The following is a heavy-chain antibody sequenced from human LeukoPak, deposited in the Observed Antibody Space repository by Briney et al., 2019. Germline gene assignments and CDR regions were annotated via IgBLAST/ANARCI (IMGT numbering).Heavy chain of an antibody. Sequence: PGGSLRLSCAASGFTFSAYAMTWVRQAPGKGLEWVSGISWNSGSIGYADSVKGRFTISRDNAKNSLYLQMNSLRAEDMALYYCAKDQGGDFGGYSFDYWGQGTLVTVSS. CDR1: GFTFSAYA. CDR2: ISWNSGSI. CDR3: AKDQGGDFGGYSFDY. V-gene: IGHV3-9*03. J-gene: IGHJ4*02. D-gene: IGHD2-21*01.